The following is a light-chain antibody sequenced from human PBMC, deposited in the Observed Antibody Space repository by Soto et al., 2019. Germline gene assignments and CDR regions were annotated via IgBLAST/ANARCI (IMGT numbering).Light chain of an antibody. CDR2: WAS. J-gene: IGKJ2*01. V-gene: IGKV4-1*01. CDR1: QNILYSSNNKNY. Sequence: DIVLTQSPDSLAVSLGERATINCKSSQNILYSSNNKNYLAWYQQKPGQPPSLLFYWASTRGSGVPARFSGSGSGSDFPLTISSLQAEDVAVYYCQQYYNIPHTFGQGTKLEIK. CDR3: QQYYNIPHT.